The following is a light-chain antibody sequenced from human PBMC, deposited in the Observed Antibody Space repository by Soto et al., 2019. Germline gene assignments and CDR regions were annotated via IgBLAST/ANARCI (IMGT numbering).Light chain of an antibody. V-gene: IGKV3-20*01. Sequence: DIVLTQSPGTLSLSPGEGATLSCRASQSVNANYLAWYQQKPGQAPRLLIYGASTRATGIPDRFSGSGSGTDFTLTISRLEPEDFEVYYCQQYGRSHRAFGKRTKVDI. CDR3: QQYGRSHRA. CDR1: QSVNANY. J-gene: IGKJ1*01. CDR2: GAS.